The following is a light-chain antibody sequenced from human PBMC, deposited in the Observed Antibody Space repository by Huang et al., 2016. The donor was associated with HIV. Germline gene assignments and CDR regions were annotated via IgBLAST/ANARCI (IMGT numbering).Light chain of an antibody. CDR1: QSLLYSLNNKNY. Sequence: DIVMTQSPDSLSVSPGARATIDCKSSQSLLYSLNNKNYLAWFQQKPGWPPKWLLYWASTRESGIPERFSGSGSGTDFTLTINNLQPGDVATYYCQQYYQNPQTFGQGT. J-gene: IGKJ5*01. V-gene: IGKV4-1*01. CDR2: WAS. CDR3: QQYYQNPQT.